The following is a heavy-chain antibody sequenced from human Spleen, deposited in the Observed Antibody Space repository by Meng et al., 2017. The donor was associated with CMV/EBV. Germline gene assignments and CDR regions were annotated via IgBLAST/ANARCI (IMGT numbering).Heavy chain of an antibody. J-gene: IGHJ4*02. Sequence: SETLSLTCAVYGGSFSGYYWSWIRQSPGKGLECIGEINQSGSTNYNPSLKSRVTISVDTSKKQFSLRVNSVTAADTAVYYCTRERGGSYWGFDYWGQGTLVTVSS. CDR1: GGSFSGYY. CDR3: TRERGGSYWGFDY. D-gene: IGHD2-21*01. V-gene: IGHV4-34*01. CDR2: INQSGST.